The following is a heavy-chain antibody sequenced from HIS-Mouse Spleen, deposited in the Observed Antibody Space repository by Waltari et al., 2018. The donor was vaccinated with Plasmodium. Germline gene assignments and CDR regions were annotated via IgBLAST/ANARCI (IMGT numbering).Heavy chain of an antibody. CDR3: ARGVGYSSSWYWFDP. Sequence: QVQLQESGPGLVKPSETLSLTCTVSGYSISRGYYWGWIRHPPGKGLGWIGSIYHSGSTYYNPSLKSRVTISVDTSKNQFSLKLSSVTAADTAVYYCARGVGYSSSWYWFDPWGQGTLVTVSS. CDR1: GYSISRGYY. J-gene: IGHJ5*02. CDR2: IYHSGST. V-gene: IGHV4-38-2*02. D-gene: IGHD6-13*01.